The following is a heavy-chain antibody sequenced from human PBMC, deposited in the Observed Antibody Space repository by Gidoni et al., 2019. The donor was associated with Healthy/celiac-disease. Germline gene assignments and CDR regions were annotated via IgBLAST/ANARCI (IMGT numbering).Heavy chain of an antibody. V-gene: IGHV3-30*18. D-gene: IGHD5-18*01. J-gene: IGHJ4*02. CDR2: ISYDGSNK. Sequence: QVQLVESGGGVVQPGRYLRLSCEASGFTFSSYGMHWLRQAPGKGLEWVAVISYDGSNKYYADSVKGRFTISRDNSKNTLYLQMNSLRAEDTAVYYCAKSGYSYGAITYYFDYWGQGTLVTVSS. CDR3: AKSGYSYGAITYYFDY. CDR1: GFTFSSYG.